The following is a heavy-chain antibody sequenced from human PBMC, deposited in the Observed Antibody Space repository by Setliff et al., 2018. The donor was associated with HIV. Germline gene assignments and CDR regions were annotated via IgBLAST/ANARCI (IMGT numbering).Heavy chain of an antibody. CDR2: INCNSGGT. V-gene: IGHV1-2*02. Sequence: ASVKVSCKSSGYTFTGSFMHWVRQAPGQGLEWMGWINCNSGGTYYAQSFQGRVTMTRDTSINTAYMELSRLRSDDTAVYYCARDDHGDPFDYWGQGTLVTVS. CDR1: GYTFTGSF. CDR3: ARDDHGDPFDY. J-gene: IGHJ4*02. D-gene: IGHD4-17*01.